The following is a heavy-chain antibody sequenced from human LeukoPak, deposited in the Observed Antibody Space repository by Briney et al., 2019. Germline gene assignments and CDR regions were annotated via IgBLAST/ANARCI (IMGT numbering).Heavy chain of an antibody. J-gene: IGHJ4*02. CDR3: ALDYDILTGRPYYFDY. D-gene: IGHD3-9*01. Sequence: SVKVVGKGSGGAFGGYAISWVRQAPGQGLEWMGGIIPIFGTANYAQKFQGRVTITADESTSTAYMELSSLRSEDTAVYYCALDYDILTGRPYYFDYWGQGTLVTVSS. CDR1: GGAFGGYA. V-gene: IGHV1-69*13. CDR2: IIPIFGTA.